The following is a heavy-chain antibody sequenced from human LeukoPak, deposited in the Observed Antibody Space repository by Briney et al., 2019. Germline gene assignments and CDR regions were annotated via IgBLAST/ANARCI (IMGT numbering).Heavy chain of an antibody. D-gene: IGHD3/OR15-3a*01. Sequence: SETLSLTCAVYGGSISSSSYYLGWIRQPPGMGLEWIGSIYYTGNTYYNASLKSQVSISIDTSKNQFSLKLTSVTAADTAVYYCARQTGSGLFILPGGQGTLVTVSS. V-gene: IGHV4-39*01. CDR2: IYYTGNT. J-gene: IGHJ4*02. CDR1: GGSISSSSYY. CDR3: ARQTGSGLFILP.